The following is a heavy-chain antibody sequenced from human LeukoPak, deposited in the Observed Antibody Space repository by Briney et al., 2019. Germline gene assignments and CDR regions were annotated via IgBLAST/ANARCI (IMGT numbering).Heavy chain of an antibody. Sequence: PGGSLRLSCAASGFTFSSYAMHWVRQAPGKGLEWVAVISYDGSNKYYADSVKGRFTISRDNSKNTLYLQINSLRAEDTAVYYCAREGGLPPYFDYWGQGTLVTVSS. CDR1: GFTFSSYA. J-gene: IGHJ4*02. CDR3: AREGGLPPYFDY. CDR2: ISYDGSNK. V-gene: IGHV3-30-3*01. D-gene: IGHD1-26*01.